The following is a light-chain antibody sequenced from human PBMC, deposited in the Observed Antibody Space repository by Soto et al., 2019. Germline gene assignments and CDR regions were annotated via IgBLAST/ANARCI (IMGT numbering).Light chain of an antibody. CDR2: GAS. CDR3: QHYNDWLIT. J-gene: IGKJ5*01. V-gene: IGKV3-15*01. CDR1: QSIDIN. Sequence: EIVMTQSPATLSVSPGERVTLSCRASQSIDINLAWYQQKSGRAPRLLVYGASARATDVPARFSGSGSGTEFTLTISSLQSEDFAVYYCQHYNDWLITFGQGTRLEIK.